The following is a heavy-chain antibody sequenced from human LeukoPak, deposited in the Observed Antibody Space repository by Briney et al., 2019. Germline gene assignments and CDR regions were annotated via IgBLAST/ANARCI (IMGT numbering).Heavy chain of an antibody. J-gene: IGHJ6*03. Sequence: GGSLRLSCAACGFTFSSYAMSGLRQAPGKGLEWVSAISGSGGSTYYADSVKRRFTISRDNSKNTLYLQMNSLRAEDTAVYYCAKGDSSSSPYYMDVWGKGTTVTVSS. V-gene: IGHV3-23*01. CDR2: ISGSGGST. CDR1: GFTFSSYA. CDR3: AKGDSSSSPYYMDV. D-gene: IGHD6-6*01.